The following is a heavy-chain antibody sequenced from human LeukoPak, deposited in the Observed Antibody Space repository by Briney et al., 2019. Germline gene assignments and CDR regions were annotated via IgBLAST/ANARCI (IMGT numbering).Heavy chain of an antibody. CDR3: ARDPLGYCSSTSCYYYYMDV. J-gene: IGHJ6*03. CDR2: ISSSSSYI. CDR1: GFTFSSYS. D-gene: IGHD2-2*01. Sequence: PGGSLRLSCAASGFTFSSYSMNWVCQAPGKGLEWVSSISSSSSYIYYADSVKGRFTISRDNAKNSLYLQMNSLRAEDTAVYYCARDPLGYCSSTSCYYYYMDVWGKGTTVTVSS. V-gene: IGHV3-21*01.